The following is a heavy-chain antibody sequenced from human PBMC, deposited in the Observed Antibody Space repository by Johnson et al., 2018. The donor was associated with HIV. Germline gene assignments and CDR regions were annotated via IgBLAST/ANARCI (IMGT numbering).Heavy chain of an antibody. D-gene: IGHD2/OR15-2a*01. J-gene: IGHJ3*02. Sequence: VQLVESGGGLVQPGGSLRLSCAASGFTVSNNYMSWVRQAPGKGLEWVSVIYSGGSTYYADSVKGRFTISRDNSKTTLYLQMNRLRAEDTAVYYCARENRVDAFDIWGQGTMVTVSS. CDR2: IYSGGST. V-gene: IGHV3-66*01. CDR1: GFTVSNNY. CDR3: ARENRVDAFDI.